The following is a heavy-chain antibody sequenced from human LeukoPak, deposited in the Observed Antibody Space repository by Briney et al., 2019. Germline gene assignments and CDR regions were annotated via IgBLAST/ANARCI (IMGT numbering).Heavy chain of an antibody. CDR2: IYPGDSDT. Sequence: GESLQISCKGSGYSFTSYWIGWVRQMPGKGLEWMGIIYPGDSDTRYSPSFQGQVTISADKSISTAYLQWSSLKASDTAMYYCARHKRLDPNGYSYTSYYYMDVWGKGTTVTVSS. J-gene: IGHJ6*03. D-gene: IGHD5-18*01. CDR1: GYSFTSYW. V-gene: IGHV5-51*01. CDR3: ARHKRLDPNGYSYTSYYYMDV.